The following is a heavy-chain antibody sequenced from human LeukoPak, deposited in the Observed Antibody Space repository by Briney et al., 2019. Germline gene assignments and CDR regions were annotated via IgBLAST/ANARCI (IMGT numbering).Heavy chain of an antibody. Sequence: GGSLRLSCAASGFTFSSYSMNWVRQAPGKGLEWVSYISSSSSTIYYADSVKGRFTISRDNAKNSLYLQMNSLRAEDTAVYYCARARCSGGSCFNSFWVQGTLVTVSS. CDR2: ISSSSSTI. CDR3: ARARCSGGSCFNSF. J-gene: IGHJ4*02. CDR1: GFTFSSYS. D-gene: IGHD2-15*01. V-gene: IGHV3-48*01.